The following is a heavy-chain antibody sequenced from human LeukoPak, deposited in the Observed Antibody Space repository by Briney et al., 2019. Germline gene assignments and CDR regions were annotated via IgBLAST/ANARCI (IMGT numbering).Heavy chain of an antibody. CDR2: IYYSEST. CDR3: ARNYDFWNTFDY. J-gene: IGHJ4*02. CDR1: GGSISSYY. D-gene: IGHD3-3*01. V-gene: IGHV4-59*04. Sequence: SETLSLTCTVSGGSISSYYWDWIGQPPAKGVEGIGWIYYSESTYHNPSLKSRVTMSVDTSKNQFSLRLSSVTAADTSVYYCARNYDFWNTFDYWGQGTLVTVSS.